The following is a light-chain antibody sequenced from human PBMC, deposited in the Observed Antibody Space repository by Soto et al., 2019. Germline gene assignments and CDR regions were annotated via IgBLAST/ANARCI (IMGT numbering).Light chain of an antibody. J-gene: IGKJ1*01. V-gene: IGKV1-5*03. CDR1: QSLGSW. Sequence: DIPMTQSPSTLSASVGDRVTITCRGSQSLGSWLAWYQQKPGKAPKLLIYKASSLESGVPSRFSGSGSGTEFTLTISSLQPDDFASYYCQQYGSYSPWTFGQGTKVEIK. CDR3: QQYGSYSPWT. CDR2: KAS.